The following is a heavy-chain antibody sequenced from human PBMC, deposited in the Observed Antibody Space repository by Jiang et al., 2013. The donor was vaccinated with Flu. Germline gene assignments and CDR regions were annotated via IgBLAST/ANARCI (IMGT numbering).Heavy chain of an antibody. CDR1: GFAFSSYV. CDR3: AKCTYTSGRNGGFDY. CDR2: LSGNSGST. V-gene: IGHV3-23*01. Sequence: QLLESGGDLVQPGGSLRLSCAASGFAFSSYVMSWVRQAPGKGLEWVSALSGNSGSTYYADSVKGRFTISRDYSKNTLYLQMNSLRAEDTAVYYCAKCTYTSGRNGGFDYWGQGTLVTVSS. J-gene: IGHJ4*02. D-gene: IGHD6-19*01.